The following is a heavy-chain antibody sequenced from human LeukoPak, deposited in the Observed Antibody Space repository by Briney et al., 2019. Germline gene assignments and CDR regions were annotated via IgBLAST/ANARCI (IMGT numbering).Heavy chain of an antibody. CDR2: ISGSGVYT. Sequence: PGGSLRLSCAASGFTFSSYAMTWVRQAPGKGLGWVSGISGSGVYTSYADSVKGRFTISRDNSKNTVYLQMNSLRAEDTALYYCAKDRDGYGPYYFDHWGQGTLVTVSS. D-gene: IGHD5-18*01. V-gene: IGHV3-23*01. J-gene: IGHJ4*02. CDR3: AKDRDGYGPYYFDH. CDR1: GFTFSSYA.